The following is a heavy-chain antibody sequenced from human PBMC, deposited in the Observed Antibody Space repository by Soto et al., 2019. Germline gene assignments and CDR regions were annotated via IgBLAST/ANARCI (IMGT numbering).Heavy chain of an antibody. CDR3: ANYDSSGYYYGY. D-gene: IGHD3-22*01. J-gene: IGHJ4*02. V-gene: IGHV3-74*01. CDR2: INSDGSST. Sequence: GGSLRLSCAASGFTFSSYWMHWVRQAPGKGLVWVSRINSDGSSTSYADSVKGRFTISRDNAKNTLYLQMNSLRAEDTAVYYCANYDSSGYYYGYWGQGTLVTVSS. CDR1: GFTFSSYW.